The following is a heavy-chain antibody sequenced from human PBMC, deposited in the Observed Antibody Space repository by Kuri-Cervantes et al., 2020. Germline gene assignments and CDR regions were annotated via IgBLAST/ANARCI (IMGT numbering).Heavy chain of an antibody. CDR3: ANTYYYGSGTPFDY. V-gene: IGHV3-30*18. D-gene: IGHD3-10*01. Sequence: LSLTCAASGFTFSSYGMHWVRQAPGKGLEWVAVISYDGSNKYYADSVKGRFTISRDNSKNTLYLQMNSLRAEDTAVYYCANTYYYGSGTPFDYWGQGTPVTVSS. CDR2: ISYDGSNK. CDR1: GFTFSSYG. J-gene: IGHJ4*02.